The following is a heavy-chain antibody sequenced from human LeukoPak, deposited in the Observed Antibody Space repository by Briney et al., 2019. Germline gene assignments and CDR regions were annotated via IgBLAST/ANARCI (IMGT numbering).Heavy chain of an antibody. Sequence: GGSLRLSCAASGFTVSSNYMSCVRQAPGKGMEWVSLIYSGGSTYYPDSVKGRFTISRDSSKNTLYLQMNSLRDDDTAVYYCARVTEDYYYYMDVWGKGTRVSISS. J-gene: IGHJ6*03. CDR3: ARVTEDYYYYMDV. V-gene: IGHV3-53*01. CDR2: IYSGGST. CDR1: GFTVSSNY.